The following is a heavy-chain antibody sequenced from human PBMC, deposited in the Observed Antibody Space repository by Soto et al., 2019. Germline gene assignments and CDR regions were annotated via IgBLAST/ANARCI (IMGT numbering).Heavy chain of an antibody. V-gene: IGHV5-51*01. D-gene: IGHD1-7*01. Sequence: GGSLRLSCKGSGYTFTSYWIAWVRQLPGKGLEWMGSIYPRDSDIIYSPSFQGQVTISADNSISTAYLQWSSLKASDTAMYYCAKRGTARFSGDYYMDVWGKGTTVTVSS. CDR3: AKRGTARFSGDYYMDV. CDR1: GYTFTSYW. J-gene: IGHJ6*03. CDR2: IYPRDSDI.